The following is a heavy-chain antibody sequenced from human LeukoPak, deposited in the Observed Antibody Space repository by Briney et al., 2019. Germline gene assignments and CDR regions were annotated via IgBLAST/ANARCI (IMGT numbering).Heavy chain of an antibody. Sequence: GGSLRLPCAASGLAFSSYAMNWVRQPPGKGLEWVSTISVASITFYADSVKGRFTISRDNSRNTVYLQMTSLRADDTAVYYCADYGVSGVRNNFYWGQGTLVTVSS. CDR1: GLAFSSYA. CDR3: ADYGVSGVRNNFY. D-gene: IGHD3-3*01. CDR2: ISVASIT. J-gene: IGHJ4*02. V-gene: IGHV3-23*01.